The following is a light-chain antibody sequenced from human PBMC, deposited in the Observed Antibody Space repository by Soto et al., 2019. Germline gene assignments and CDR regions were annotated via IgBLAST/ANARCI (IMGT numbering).Light chain of an antibody. J-gene: IGLJ1*01. CDR3: DSYTSSSTDV. CDR1: SSDVGGYNY. V-gene: IGLV2-14*01. Sequence: QSVLAQPASVSGSPGQSITISCTGTSSDVGGYNYVSWYQQHPGKAPKLMIYEVDNRPSGDSNRFSGSKSGNTASLTISGLQAEDEADYYCDSYTSSSTDVFGTGTKVTVL. CDR2: EVD.